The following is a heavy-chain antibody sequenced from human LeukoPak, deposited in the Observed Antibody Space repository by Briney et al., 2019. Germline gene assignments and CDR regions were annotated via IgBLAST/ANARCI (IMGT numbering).Heavy chain of an antibody. CDR1: GYTFTSYG. D-gene: IGHD1-26*01. V-gene: IGHV1-69*06. CDR2: IIPIFGTA. Sequence: GASVKVSCKASGYTFTSYGISWVRQAPGQGLEWMGGIIPIFGTANYAQKFQGRVTITADKSTSTAYMELSSLRSEDTAVYYCARNLGRVGYYYYYYMDVWGKGTTVTVSS. J-gene: IGHJ6*03. CDR3: ARNLGRVGYYYYYYMDV.